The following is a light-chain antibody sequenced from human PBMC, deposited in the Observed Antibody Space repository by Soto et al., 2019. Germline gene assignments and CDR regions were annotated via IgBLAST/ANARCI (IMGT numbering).Light chain of an antibody. CDR3: QQTYSTPRT. V-gene: IGKV1-39*01. Sequence: DLQMTQSPTSLSASVGARVTITCRASRSINTYVNWYKQRPGKAPELLIYSASNLHTGVPSRFSVIVAGTDLTFTIHSLLPEDGAIYDGQQTYSTPRTFGQGTKVDIK. CDR2: SAS. J-gene: IGKJ1*01. CDR1: RSINTY.